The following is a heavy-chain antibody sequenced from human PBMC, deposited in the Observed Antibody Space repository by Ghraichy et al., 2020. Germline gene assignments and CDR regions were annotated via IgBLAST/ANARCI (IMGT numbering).Heavy chain of an antibody. V-gene: IGHV4-4*09. J-gene: IGHJ4*02. CDR3: ARAYSGYENFDY. CDR1: GGSISSYY. Sequence: SETLSLTCTVSGGSISSYYWSWIRQPPGKGLEWIGYIYTSGSTDYNPSLKSRVTISVDTSKNQFSLKLSSVTAADTAIYYCARAYSGYENFDYWGQGTLVTVSS. D-gene: IGHD5-12*01. CDR2: IYTSGST.